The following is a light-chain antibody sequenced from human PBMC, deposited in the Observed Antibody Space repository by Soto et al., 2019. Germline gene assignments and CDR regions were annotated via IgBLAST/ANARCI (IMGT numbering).Light chain of an antibody. CDR1: QSVSSSS. CDR3: KRYCSVTRVT. CDR2: GTS. Sequence: ETVYTQSPATLPLHPGERATLSCRASQSVSSSSLAWYQQRPCQAPRLLIYGTSSRATGIPDRFSGSGSGTDFTLTIRRLEPEDFAVYFCKRYCSVTRVTFGQGTRLEIK. J-gene: IGKJ5*01. V-gene: IGKV3-20*01.